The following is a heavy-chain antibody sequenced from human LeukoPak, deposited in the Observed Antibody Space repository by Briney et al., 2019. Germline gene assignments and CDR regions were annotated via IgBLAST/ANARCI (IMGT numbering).Heavy chain of an antibody. V-gene: IGHV1-2*02. CDR2: INPNSGGT. CDR3: ARVEWELLLTTNYYFDY. Sequence: ASVKVSCKASGYTFTGYYMHWVRQAPGQGLAWMGWINPNSGGTNYAQKFQGRVTMTRDTSISTAYMELSRLRSDDTAVYYCARVEWELLLTTNYYFDYWGQGTLVTVSS. J-gene: IGHJ4*02. D-gene: IGHD1-26*01. CDR1: GYTFTGYY.